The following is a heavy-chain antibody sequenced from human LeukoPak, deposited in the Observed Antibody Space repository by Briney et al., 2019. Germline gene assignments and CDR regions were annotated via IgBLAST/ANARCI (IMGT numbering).Heavy chain of an antibody. CDR3: ARDFGIDY. J-gene: IGHJ4*02. CDR2: ISGSSSYI. D-gene: IGHD3-16*01. Sequence: GGSLRLSCAASGFTFSTYSMNWVRQARGKGLEWVSCISGSSSYIYYADSVKGRFTISRDNARNSLYLQMNSLRAEDTAVYYCARDFGIDYWGQGTLVTVSS. V-gene: IGHV3-21*01. CDR1: GFTFSTYS.